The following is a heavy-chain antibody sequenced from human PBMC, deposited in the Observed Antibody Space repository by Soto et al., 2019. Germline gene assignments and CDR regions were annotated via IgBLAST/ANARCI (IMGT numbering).Heavy chain of an antibody. J-gene: IGHJ4*02. D-gene: IGHD6-13*01. CDR3: AKVSSSWYAGFFDL. Sequence: EVQLLESGGGLVQPGGSLRLSCTASGFTFSRHAMTWFRQAPGKGLEWVSGLSDSGGSIYYADSVKGRFTISRDNSMNTLYLQMKTLRAEDTAIYYCAKVSSSWYAGFFDLWGQGTLVTVSS. V-gene: IGHV3-23*01. CDR1: GFTFSRHA. CDR2: LSDSGGSI.